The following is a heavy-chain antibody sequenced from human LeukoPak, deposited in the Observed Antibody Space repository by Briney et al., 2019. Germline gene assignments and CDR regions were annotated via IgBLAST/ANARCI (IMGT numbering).Heavy chain of an antibody. CDR3: AKDRQELRFLEWLLDY. J-gene: IGHJ4*02. Sequence: GGSLRLSCATSGFTFSSQGMHWVRQAPGKGLEWVAFIRYDGSNKYYADSVKGRFTISRDNSKNTLYLQMNSLRAEDTAVYYCAKDRQELRFLEWLLDYWGQGTLVTVSS. CDR1: GFTFSSQG. D-gene: IGHD3-3*01. CDR2: IRYDGSNK. V-gene: IGHV3-30*02.